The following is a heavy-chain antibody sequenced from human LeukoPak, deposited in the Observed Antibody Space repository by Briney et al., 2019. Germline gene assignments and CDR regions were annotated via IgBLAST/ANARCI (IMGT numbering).Heavy chain of an antibody. Sequence: GASVKVSCKASGYTFTSYGISWVRQAPGQGLEWMGWISAYNGNTNYAQKLQGRVTMTTDTSTSTAYMELRSLRSDDTAVYYCARVPAYYDSSGYTQYFQHWGQGTLVTVSS. CDR2: ISAYNGNT. CDR3: ARVPAYYDSSGYTQYFQH. J-gene: IGHJ1*01. CDR1: GYTFTSYG. V-gene: IGHV1-18*01. D-gene: IGHD3-22*01.